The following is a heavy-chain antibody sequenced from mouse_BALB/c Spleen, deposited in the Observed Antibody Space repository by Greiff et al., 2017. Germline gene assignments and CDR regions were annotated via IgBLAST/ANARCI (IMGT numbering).Heavy chain of an antibody. CDR3: ARHVQAMDY. CDR1: GFTFSSYT. V-gene: IGHV5-12-2*01. CDR2: ISNGGGST. J-gene: IGHJ4*01. Sequence: DVKLVESGGDLVKPGGSLKLSCAASGFTFSSYTMSWVRQTPEKRLEWVAYISNGGGSTYYPDTVKGRFTISRDNAKNTLYLQMSSLKSEDTAMYYCARHVQAMDYWGQGTSVTVSS.